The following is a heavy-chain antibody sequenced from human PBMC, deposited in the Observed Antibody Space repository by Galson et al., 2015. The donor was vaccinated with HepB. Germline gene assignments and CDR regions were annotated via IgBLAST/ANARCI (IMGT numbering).Heavy chain of an antibody. CDR3: ARDFGAFGSGYGMDV. D-gene: IGHD3-10*01. Sequence: SLRLSCAASGFTFSSYGMHWVRQAPGKGLEWVAVISYDGSNKCYADSVKGRFTISRDNAKNSLYLQMNSLRVDDTAIYNCARDFGAFGSGYGMDVWGQGTTVTVSS. V-gene: IGHV3-30*03. CDR2: ISYDGSNK. J-gene: IGHJ6*02. CDR1: GFTFSSYG.